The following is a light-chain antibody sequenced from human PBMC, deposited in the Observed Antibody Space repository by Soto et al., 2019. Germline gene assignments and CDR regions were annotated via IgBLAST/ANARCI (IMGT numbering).Light chain of an antibody. CDR3: ASWDDRLGAVI. CDR1: SSNIGGTNY. CDR2: SNN. V-gene: IGLV1-47*02. J-gene: IGLJ2*01. Sequence: QSVLTQPPSASGTPGQRVFISCSGSSSNIGGTNYAYWYQQLPGAAPKLLMHSNNLRPSGVPERISGSKSGTSASLAISGLRPEDEAVYYCASWDDRLGAVIFGGGTKLTVL.